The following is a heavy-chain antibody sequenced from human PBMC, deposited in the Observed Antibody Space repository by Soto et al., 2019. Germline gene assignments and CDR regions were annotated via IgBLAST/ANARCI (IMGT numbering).Heavy chain of an antibody. V-gene: IGHV3-30*19. D-gene: IGHD6-19*01. Sequence: QVQLVTSGGGVVLTEGSLRLSCVVSGFTFSDFGMHWVRQSPGEGLAWVASISKDGLDRYYSESVKGRFTISRDDSKNTVFLQMNSLKVEDTAAYFCASPREGQWLVFDHWGQRTLVTVSA. J-gene: IGHJ4*02. CDR2: ISKDGLDR. CDR3: ASPREGQWLVFDH. CDR1: GFTFSDFG.